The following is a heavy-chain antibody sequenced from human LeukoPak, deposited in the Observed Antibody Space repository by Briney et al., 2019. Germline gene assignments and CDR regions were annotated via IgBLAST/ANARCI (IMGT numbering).Heavy chain of an antibody. D-gene: IGHD4-23*01. CDR1: GFTFSHYS. J-gene: IGHJ4*02. CDR3: AIMTTVVTNFDY. CDR2: IRFTGSYI. V-gene: IGHV3-21*01. Sequence: PGGSLRLSCVASGFTFSHYSMNWVRQAPGKGLEWVSSIRFTGSYIYYADSVKGRVTISRDNSKNTLYLQMNSLRAEDTALYYCAIMTTVVTNFDYWGQGTLVTVSS.